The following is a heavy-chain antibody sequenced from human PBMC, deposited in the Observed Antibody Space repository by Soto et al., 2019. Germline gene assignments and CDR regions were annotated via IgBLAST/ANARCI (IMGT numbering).Heavy chain of an antibody. V-gene: IGHV3-30-3*01. Sequence: QVQLVESGGGVVQPGRSLRLSCVASGFTFSTYTMHWVRQAPGKGLEWVAVISYDGSTKYYADSVKGRFTFSRDNSKNTLYLQMNSLRAEDTAVYYCAKDGGFDDGFWYVDLGGRGTLVTVSS. J-gene: IGHJ2*01. CDR2: ISYDGSTK. D-gene: IGHD4-17*01. CDR1: GFTFSTYT. CDR3: AKDGGFDDGFWYVDL.